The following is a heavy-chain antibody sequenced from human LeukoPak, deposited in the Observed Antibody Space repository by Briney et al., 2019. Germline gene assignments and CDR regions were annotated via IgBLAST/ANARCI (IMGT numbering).Heavy chain of an antibody. CDR1: GYTFTGYY. CDR2: INPNSGGT. D-gene: IGHD1-1*01. CDR3: ARDSHHGLRNVDY. J-gene: IGHJ4*02. Sequence: ASVKVSCKASGYTFTGYYMHWVRQAPGQGLEWMGWINPNSGGTNYAQKFQGRVTITADESTSTAYMELSSLRSEDTAVYYCARDSHHGLRNVDYWGQGTLVTVSS. V-gene: IGHV1-2*02.